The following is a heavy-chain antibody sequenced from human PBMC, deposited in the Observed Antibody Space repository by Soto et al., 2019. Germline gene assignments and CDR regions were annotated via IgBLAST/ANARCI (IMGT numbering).Heavy chain of an antibody. V-gene: IGHV4-59*01. Sequence: PSETLSLTCTVSGGSISSYYWSWIRQPPGKGLEWIGYIYYSGSTNYNPSLKSRVTISVDTSKNQFSLKLSSVTAADTAVYYCAREIAAAKENWFDPWGQGTLVTVSS. CDR1: GGSISSYY. CDR2: IYYSGST. D-gene: IGHD6-13*01. CDR3: AREIAAAKENWFDP. J-gene: IGHJ5*02.